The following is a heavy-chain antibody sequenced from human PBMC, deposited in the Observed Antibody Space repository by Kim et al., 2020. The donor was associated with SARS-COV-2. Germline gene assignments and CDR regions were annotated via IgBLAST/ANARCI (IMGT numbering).Heavy chain of an antibody. CDR3: ARDQGVPAALRYYYYYYGMDV. Sequence: GGSLRLSCAASGFTFSSYAMHWVRQAPGKGLEWVAVISYDGSNKYYADSVKGRFTISRDNSKNTLYLQMNSLRAEDTAVYHCARDQGVPAALRYYYYYYGMDVWGQGTTVTVSS. CDR1: GFTFSSYA. D-gene: IGHD2-2*01. CDR2: ISYDGSNK. J-gene: IGHJ6*02. V-gene: IGHV3-30*04.